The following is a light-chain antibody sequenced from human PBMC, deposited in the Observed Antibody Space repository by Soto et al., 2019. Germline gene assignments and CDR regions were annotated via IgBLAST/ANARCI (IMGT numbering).Light chain of an antibody. J-gene: IGKJ1*01. CDR3: HQYATSPQT. V-gene: IGKV3-20*01. CDR2: GAS. Sequence: EIVLTQSPATVSLSPGERATLSCWASQSVTNSYLAWYQQKPGQAPRLLIYGASNRATGIPDRFSGSGSGTDFTLTITRLEPEDFVVYYCHQYATSPQTFGQGTKVDIK. CDR1: QSVTNSY.